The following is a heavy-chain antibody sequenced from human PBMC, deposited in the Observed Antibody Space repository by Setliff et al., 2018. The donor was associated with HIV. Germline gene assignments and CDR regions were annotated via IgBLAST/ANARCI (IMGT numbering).Heavy chain of an antibody. CDR1: GGSISSGGYY. CDR3: ASVGDAVEYNFWSGLSL. V-gene: IGHV4-61*10. Sequence: NPSETLSLTCTVSGGSISSGGYYWSWIRQAAGKGLEWIGQIYHSGSTNYNPSLKSRVTISVDKSKKQFSLKLSSVTAADTAVYYCASVGDAVEYNFWSGLSLWGQGTLVTVSS. D-gene: IGHD3-3*01. CDR2: IYHSGST. J-gene: IGHJ4*02.